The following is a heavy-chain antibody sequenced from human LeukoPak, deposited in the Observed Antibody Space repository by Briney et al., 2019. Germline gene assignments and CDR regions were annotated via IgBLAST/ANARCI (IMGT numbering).Heavy chain of an antibody. Sequence: GASVKVSCKASGYTFTSYDINWVRQATGQGLEWMGWMNPNSGNTGYAQKFQGRVTMTRNTSISTAYMELSSLRSEDTAVYYCAREYRGSYHHRGDYYYYYGMDVWGQGTTVTVSS. D-gene: IGHD1-26*01. J-gene: IGHJ6*02. CDR3: AREYRGSYHHRGDYYYYYGMDV. V-gene: IGHV1-8*01. CDR1: GYTFTSYD. CDR2: MNPNSGNT.